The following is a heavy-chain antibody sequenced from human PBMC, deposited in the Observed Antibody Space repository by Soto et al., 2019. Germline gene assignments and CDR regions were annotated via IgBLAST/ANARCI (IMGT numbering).Heavy chain of an antibody. V-gene: IGHV3-23*01. CDR3: ARGGELLPYYFDY. D-gene: IGHD1-26*01. Sequence: GGSLRLSCAASGFTFSSYAMNWVRQAPGKGLEWVSVISGSGGSTYYADSVKGRFTISRDNSKNTLYLQMNSLRAEDTAVYYCARGGELLPYYFDYWGQGTLVTVSS. J-gene: IGHJ4*02. CDR2: ISGSGGST. CDR1: GFTFSSYA.